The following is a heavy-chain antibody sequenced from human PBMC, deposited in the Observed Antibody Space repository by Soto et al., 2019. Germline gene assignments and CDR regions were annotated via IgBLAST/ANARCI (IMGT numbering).Heavy chain of an antibody. CDR2: ISYDGSNK. Sequence: GGSLRLSCAASGFTFSSYAMHWVRQAPGKGLEWVAVISYDGSNKYYADSVKGRFTISRDNSKNTLYLQMNSLRAEDTAVYYCAREAGYYYGMDVWGQGTTVTVSS. V-gene: IGHV3-30-3*01. CDR3: AREAGYYYGMDV. CDR1: GFTFSSYA. J-gene: IGHJ6*02.